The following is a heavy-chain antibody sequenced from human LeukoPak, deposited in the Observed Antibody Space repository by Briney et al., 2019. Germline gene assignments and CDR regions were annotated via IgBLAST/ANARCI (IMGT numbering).Heavy chain of an antibody. J-gene: IGHJ6*02. Sequence: GRSLRLSCAASGFTFSSYAMHWVRQAPGKGLERVAIISYDGSNKYYADSVKGRFTISRDNSKNTLYLQMNSLRAEDTAVYYCARDSGGYYYYYGMDVWGQGTTVTVSS. CDR2: ISYDGSNK. CDR3: ARDSGGYYYYYGMDV. D-gene: IGHD3-16*01. CDR1: GFTFSSYA. V-gene: IGHV3-30*04.